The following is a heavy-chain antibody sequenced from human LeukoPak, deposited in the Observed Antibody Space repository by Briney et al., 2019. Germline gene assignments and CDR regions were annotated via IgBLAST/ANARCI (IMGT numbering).Heavy chain of an antibody. CDR1: GFTFSSYL. D-gene: IGHD2-2*01. V-gene: IGHV3-7*01. J-gene: IGHJ4*02. Sequence: GGSLRLSCAASGFTFSSYLMSWVRQAPGKGLEWVANIKQDGSEKYYVDSVKGRFTISRDNAKNSLYLQMNSLRAEDTAVYYCARDMGTCGTSCPFDYWGQGTLVTVSS. CDR3: ARDMGTCGTSCPFDY. CDR2: IKQDGSEK.